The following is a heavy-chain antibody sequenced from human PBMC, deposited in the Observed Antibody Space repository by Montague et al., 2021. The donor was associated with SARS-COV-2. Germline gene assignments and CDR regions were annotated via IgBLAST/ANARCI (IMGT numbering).Heavy chain of an antibody. J-gene: IGHJ6*03. CDR2: IHHGGST. Sequence: SETLSLTCAVHGGSFSTYSWNWIRQPPGKGLEWIGEIHHGGSTNYNPSLKSRVTISADTSKNQFSLKLTSVAAADTAVYYCARLGDGVVPSPILGVGPYYSYDYMDVWGKGTMVTVSS. CDR3: ARLGDGVVPSPILGVGPYYSYDYMDV. D-gene: IGHD3-10*01. V-gene: IGHV4-34*01. CDR1: GGSFSTYS.